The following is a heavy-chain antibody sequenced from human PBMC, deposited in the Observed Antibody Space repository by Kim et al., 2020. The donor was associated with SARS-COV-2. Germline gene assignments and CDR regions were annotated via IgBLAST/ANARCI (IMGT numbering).Heavy chain of an antibody. J-gene: IGHJ4*02. CDR1: GFPFGASA. Sequence: GGSLRLSCAASGFPFGASAIHWVRQASGKGLEWVGRIRNKGNNYATAYTASVKGRSTLSRDDPRNKAYLQMNSLKTEDTAVYYCTRGWELRHLDYWGQGTLVTVSS. CDR3: TRGWELRHLDY. CDR2: IRNKGNNYAT. V-gene: IGHV3-73*01. D-gene: IGHD1-26*01.